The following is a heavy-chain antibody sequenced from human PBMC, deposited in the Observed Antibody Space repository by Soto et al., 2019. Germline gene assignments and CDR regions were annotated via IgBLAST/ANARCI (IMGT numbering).Heavy chain of an antibody. CDR1: GYAFTSSH. J-gene: IGHJ3*02. Sequence: QVQLLQSGAEARKHGASVMVSCKASGYAFTSSHLHWLRQAPGKGPEWMGIIKPGGGSTSYAQQFRGRLTMTRDTSTSTVYMEMNSLRSEDTAVYYCARELATITLDAFDIWGQGTMVTVSS. D-gene: IGHD4-4*01. V-gene: IGHV1-46*01. CDR2: IKPGGGST. CDR3: ARELATITLDAFDI.